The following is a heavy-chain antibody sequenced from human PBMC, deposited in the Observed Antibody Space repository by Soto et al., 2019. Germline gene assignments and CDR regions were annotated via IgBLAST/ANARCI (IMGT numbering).Heavy chain of an antibody. J-gene: IGHJ4*02. V-gene: IGHV3-30*18. CDR1: GFTFSSYG. CDR2: ISYDGSNK. CDR3: AKEGRGYSYGYFDY. Sequence: GGSLRLSCAASGFTFSSYGMHWVRQAPGKGLEWVAVISYDGSNKYYADSVKGRFTISRDNSKNTLYLQMNSLRAEDTAVYYCAKEGRGYSYGYFDYWGQGTLVTVSS. D-gene: IGHD5-18*01.